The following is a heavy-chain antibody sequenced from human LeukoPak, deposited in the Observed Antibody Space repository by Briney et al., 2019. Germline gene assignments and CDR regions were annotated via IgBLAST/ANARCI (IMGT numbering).Heavy chain of an antibody. CDR1: GYTFTSYY. J-gene: IGHJ6*02. Sequence: GASVKVSCKASGYTFTSYYMHWVRQAPGQGLEWMGIINPSGGGTTIYAQKFQGRVTMTRDTSTSTVYMDLSSLRSEDTAVYYCARGRGYYDSSETLGMDVWGQGTTVTVSS. D-gene: IGHD3-22*01. CDR3: ARGRGYYDSSETLGMDV. CDR2: INPSGGGTT. V-gene: IGHV1-46*01.